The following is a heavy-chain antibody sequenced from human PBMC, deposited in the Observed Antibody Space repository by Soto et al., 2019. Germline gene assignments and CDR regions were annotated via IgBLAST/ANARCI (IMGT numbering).Heavy chain of an antibody. CDR2: INHSGST. V-gene: IGHV4-34*01. Sequence: SETLSLTCAVYGGSFSGYYWSWIRQPPGKGLEWIGEINHSGSTNYNPSLKSRVTISVDTSKNQFSLKLSSVTAADTTVYYCARAKYSSLTHYYYGMDVWGQGTTVTVSS. CDR1: GGSFSGYY. J-gene: IGHJ6*02. CDR3: ARAKYSSLTHYYYGMDV. D-gene: IGHD5-18*01.